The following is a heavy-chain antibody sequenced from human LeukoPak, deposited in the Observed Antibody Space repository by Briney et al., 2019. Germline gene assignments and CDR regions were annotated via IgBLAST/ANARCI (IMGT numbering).Heavy chain of an antibody. CDR1: GFTFSAYW. V-gene: IGHV3-7*03. D-gene: IGHD4-23*01. J-gene: IGHJ4*02. Sequence: GALRLSCAASGFTFSAYWMSWVRQAPGKGLEWVSNIKQDGGDKYYVDSVKGRFTISRDNAKNSLYLQMNSLRAEDTAVYYCARKTVVGSYFDYWGQGTPVTVSS. CDR3: ARKTVVGSYFDY. CDR2: IKQDGGDK.